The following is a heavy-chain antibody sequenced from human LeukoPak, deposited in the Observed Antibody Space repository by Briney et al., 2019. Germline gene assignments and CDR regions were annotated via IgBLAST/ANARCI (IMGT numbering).Heavy chain of an antibody. V-gene: IGHV4-34*01. J-gene: IGHJ3*02. CDR2: INHSGST. CDR1: GGSFSGYY. D-gene: IGHD3-22*01. Sequence: SKTLSLTCAVYGGSFSGYYWSWIRQPPGKGLEWIGEINHSGSTNYNPSLKSRVTISVDTSKNQFSLKLSSVTAADTAVYYCARVPHYYDSSGHIWGQGTMVTVSS. CDR3: ARVPHYYDSSGHI.